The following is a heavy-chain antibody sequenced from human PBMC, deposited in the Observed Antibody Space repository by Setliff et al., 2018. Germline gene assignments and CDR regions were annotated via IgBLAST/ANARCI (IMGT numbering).Heavy chain of an antibody. Sequence: PSETLSLTCAVYGGSFSGYYWSWIRQPPGKGLEWIGEINYSGSTNYNPSLKSRVTISVDTSKNQFSLKLSSVTAADTAVYYCARGRSNFWGYYFDYWGQGTLVTVSS. D-gene: IGHD3-3*01. CDR3: ARGRSNFWGYYFDY. CDR2: INYSGST. J-gene: IGHJ4*02. CDR1: GGSFSGYY. V-gene: IGHV4-34*01.